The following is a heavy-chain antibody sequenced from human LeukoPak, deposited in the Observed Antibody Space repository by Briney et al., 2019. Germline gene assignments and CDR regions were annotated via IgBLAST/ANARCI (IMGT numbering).Heavy chain of an antibody. CDR3: ARSPLGIAPFDY. Sequence: GGSLRLSCAASGFTFRSYAMSWVRHAPGEGLEWVARIRNKANRYTTEYAASVKGRFTISRNDSENSLYLQMGSLKTEDTAVYYCARSPLGIAPFDYWGQGTLVTVSS. CDR2: IRNKANRYTT. J-gene: IGHJ4*02. CDR1: GFTFRSYA. V-gene: IGHV3-72*01. D-gene: IGHD7-27*01.